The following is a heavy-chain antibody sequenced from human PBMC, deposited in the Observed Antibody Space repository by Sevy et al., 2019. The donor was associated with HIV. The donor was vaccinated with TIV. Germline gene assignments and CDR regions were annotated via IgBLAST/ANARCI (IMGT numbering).Heavy chain of an antibody. V-gene: IGHV3-30*02. CDR3: ARDPGYSGYDWGALTYYFDY. CDR2: IRLDGNDK. Sequence: GGSLRLSCEAFGFSFSNYGMHWVRQAPGKGPEWVSSIRLDGNDKQYADSVKGRFTISRDNSKNTLNLQMNSLRAEDTAVYYCARDPGYSGYDWGALTYYFDYWGQGTLFTVSS. D-gene: IGHD5-12*01. CDR1: GFSFSNYG. J-gene: IGHJ4*02.